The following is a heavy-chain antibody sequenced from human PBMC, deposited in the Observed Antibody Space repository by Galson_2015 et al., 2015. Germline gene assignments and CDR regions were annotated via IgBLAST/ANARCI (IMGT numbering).Heavy chain of an antibody. D-gene: IGHD3-22*01. CDR3: ARNPFTMITNAFDI. CDR2: IYHSGST. J-gene: IGHJ3*02. CDR1: GYSISSGYY. Sequence: SETLSLTCAVSGYSISSGYYWGWIRQPPGKGLEWIGSIYHSGSTYYNPSLKSRVTISVDTSKNQFSLKLSSVTAADTAVYYCARNPFTMITNAFDIWGQGTMVTVSS. V-gene: IGHV4-38-2*01.